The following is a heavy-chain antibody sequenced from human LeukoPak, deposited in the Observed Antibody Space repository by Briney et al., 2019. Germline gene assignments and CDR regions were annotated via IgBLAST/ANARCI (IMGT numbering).Heavy chain of an antibody. CDR3: AREYYDSSGYYWYFDL. V-gene: IGHV3-23*01. CDR1: GFTFSSYG. D-gene: IGHD3-22*01. CDR2: ISGSGGST. J-gene: IGHJ2*01. Sequence: PGGTLRLSCAASGFTFSSYGMSWVRQAPGKGLEWVSAISGSGGSTYYADSVKGRFTISRDNSKNTLYLQMNSLRAEDTAVYYCAREYYDSSGYYWYFDLWGRGTLVTVSS.